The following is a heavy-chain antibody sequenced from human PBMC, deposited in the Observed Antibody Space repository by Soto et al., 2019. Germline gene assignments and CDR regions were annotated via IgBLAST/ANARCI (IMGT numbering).Heavy chain of an antibody. CDR3: ARHYGDYVFTDFQH. V-gene: IGHV4-59*01. CDR2: IYYSGST. D-gene: IGHD4-17*01. J-gene: IGHJ1*01. Sequence: SETLSLTCTVSGGSIRTSYWSWIRQPPGKGLEWIGYIYYSGSTNYNPSLQSRVTISVDTSKNQFSLKLSSVTAADTAVYYCARHYGDYVFTDFQHWGQGTLVTVSS. CDR1: GGSIRTSY.